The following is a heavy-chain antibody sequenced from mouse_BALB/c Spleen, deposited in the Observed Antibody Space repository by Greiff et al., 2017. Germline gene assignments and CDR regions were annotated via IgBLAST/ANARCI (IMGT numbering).Heavy chain of an antibody. V-gene: IGHV5-12-2*01. CDR3: ARHCREVTGDWYFDV. D-gene: IGHD3-3*01. CDR1: GFTFSSYT. CDR2: ISNGGGST. Sequence: EVMLVESGGGLVQPGGSLKLSCAASGFTFSSYTMSWVRQTPEKRLEWVAYISNGGGSTYYPDTVKGRFTISRDNAKNTLYLQMSSLKSEDTAMYYCARHCREVTGDWYFDVWGAGTTVTVSS. J-gene: IGHJ1*01.